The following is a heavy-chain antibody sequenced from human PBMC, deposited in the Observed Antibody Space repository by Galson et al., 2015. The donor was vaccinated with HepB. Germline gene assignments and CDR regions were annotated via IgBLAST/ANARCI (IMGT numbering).Heavy chain of an antibody. Sequence: SLRLSCAVSGFTFSSYAMSWVRQAPGKGLEWVSAISGSGGSTYYVDSVKGRFTISRDNSKDTLYLQMNSLRAEDTAVYYCAKGDSGFHFMPFDYWGQGTLVTVSS. CDR2: ISGSGGST. V-gene: IGHV3-23*01. J-gene: IGHJ4*02. CDR3: AKGDSGFHFMPFDY. D-gene: IGHD5-12*01. CDR1: GFTFSSYA.